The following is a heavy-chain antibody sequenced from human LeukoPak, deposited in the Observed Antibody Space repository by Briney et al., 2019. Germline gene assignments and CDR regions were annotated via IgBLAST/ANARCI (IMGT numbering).Heavy chain of an antibody. CDR3: ARDHQVSYFDY. Sequence: GGSLRLSCSASGFTFSIYTMYWVRQAPGKGLEYVSTISGSGNGGSTYYADSVKGRFTISRDNSKSTVYLQMSSLRTEDTAVYYCARDHQVSYFDYWGQGTLVTVSS. V-gene: IGHV3-64D*06. CDR2: ISGSGNGGST. CDR1: GFTFSIYT. D-gene: IGHD6-6*01. J-gene: IGHJ4*02.